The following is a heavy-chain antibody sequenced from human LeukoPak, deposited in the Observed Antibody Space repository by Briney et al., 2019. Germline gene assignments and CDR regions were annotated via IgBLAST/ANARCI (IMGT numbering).Heavy chain of an antibody. Sequence: PGGSLRLSCAASGFTFSSYAMHWVRQAPGKGLEWVAVISYDGGNKYYADSVKGRFTISRDNSKNTLYLQMNSLRAEDTAVYYCARVGSGSYYGLDYWGQGTLVTVSS. V-gene: IGHV3-30-3*01. J-gene: IGHJ4*02. CDR1: GFTFSSYA. CDR2: ISYDGGNK. D-gene: IGHD1-26*01. CDR3: ARVGSGSYYGLDY.